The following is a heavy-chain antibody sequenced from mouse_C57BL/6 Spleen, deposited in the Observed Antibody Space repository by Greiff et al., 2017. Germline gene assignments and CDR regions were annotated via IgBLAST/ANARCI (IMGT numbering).Heavy chain of an antibody. J-gene: IGHJ2*01. CDR3: ARLRDGNGRGYFDY. CDR2: IHPNSGST. Sequence: QVQLQQPGAELVKPGASVKLSCKASGYTFTSYWMHWVKQRPGQGLEWIGMIHPNSGSTNYNEKFKSKATLTVDKSSSTAYMQLSSLTSEDSAVYYCARLRDGNGRGYFDYWGQGTTLTVSS. D-gene: IGHD2-1*01. V-gene: IGHV1-64*01. CDR1: GYTFTSYW.